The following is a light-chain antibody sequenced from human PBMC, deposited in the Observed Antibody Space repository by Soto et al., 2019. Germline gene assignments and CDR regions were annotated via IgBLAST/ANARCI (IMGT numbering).Light chain of an antibody. Sequence: EIGLTQSPGTLSLSPGERATLFCRANQTLNLNYLAWYQQKPGQAPRLLIYDASTRATGTPDRFSGTGSATDFALIISRLEPEDFAVYYCRQYYRTPRTFGQGTKVDIK. J-gene: IGKJ1*01. CDR3: RQYYRTPRT. V-gene: IGKV3-20*01. CDR1: QTLNLNY. CDR2: DAS.